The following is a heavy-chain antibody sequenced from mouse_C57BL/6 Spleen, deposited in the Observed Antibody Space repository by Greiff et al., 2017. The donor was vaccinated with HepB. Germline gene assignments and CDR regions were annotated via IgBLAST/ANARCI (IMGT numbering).Heavy chain of an antibody. CDR1: GYTFTSYW. V-gene: IGHV1-7*01. CDR3: ARMSNLAWFAY. D-gene: IGHD2-5*01. Sequence: VQRVESGAELAKPGASVKLSCKASGYTFTSYWMHWVKQRPGQGLEWIGYINPSSGYTKYNQKFKDKATLTADKSSSTAYMQLSSLTYEDSAVYYCARMSNLAWFAYWGQGTLVTVSA. CDR2: INPSSGYT. J-gene: IGHJ3*01.